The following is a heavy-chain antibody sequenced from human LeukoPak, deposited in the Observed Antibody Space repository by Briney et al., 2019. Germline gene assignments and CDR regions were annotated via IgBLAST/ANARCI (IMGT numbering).Heavy chain of an antibody. Sequence: PGGSLRLSCAASGFASSRYWMHWVRQAPGKGLVWVSRINSDGSSTSYADSVKGRFTISRDNAKNTLYLQMNSLRAEDTAVYYCARGNGGFGDWGQGTLVTVSS. CDR1: GFASSRYW. J-gene: IGHJ4*02. CDR2: INSDGSST. V-gene: IGHV3-74*01. D-gene: IGHD3-3*01. CDR3: ARGNGGFGD.